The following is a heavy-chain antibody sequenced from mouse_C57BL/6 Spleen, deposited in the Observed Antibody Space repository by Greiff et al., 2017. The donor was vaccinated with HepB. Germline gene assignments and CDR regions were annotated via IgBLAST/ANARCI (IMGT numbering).Heavy chain of an antibody. V-gene: IGHV1-42*01. Sequence: EVQGVESGPELVKPGASVKISCKASGYSFTGYYMNWVKQSPEKSLEWIGEINPSTGGTTYNQKFKAKATLTVDKSSSTAYMQLKSLTSEDSAVYYCARQGYYGSSYAMDYWGQGTSVTVSS. CDR2: INPSTGGT. CDR1: GYSFTGYY. J-gene: IGHJ4*01. CDR3: ARQGYYGSSYAMDY. D-gene: IGHD1-1*01.